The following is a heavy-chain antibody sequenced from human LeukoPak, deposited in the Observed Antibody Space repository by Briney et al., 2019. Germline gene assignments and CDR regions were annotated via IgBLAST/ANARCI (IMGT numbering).Heavy chain of an antibody. D-gene: IGHD3-3*01. J-gene: IGHJ4*02. V-gene: IGHV4-34*01. Sequence: PSEALSLTCAVYGGSFSGYYWGWIRQPPGKGLEWIGEINHSGSTNYNPSLKSRVTMSVDTSKNQFSLKLSSVTAADTAVYYCARVSGLIMKRFDYWGQGTLVTVSS. CDR1: GGSFSGYY. CDR3: ARVSGLIMKRFDY. CDR2: INHSGST.